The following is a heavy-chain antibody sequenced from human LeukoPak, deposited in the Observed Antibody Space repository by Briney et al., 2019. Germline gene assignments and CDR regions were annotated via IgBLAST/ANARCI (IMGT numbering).Heavy chain of an antibody. Sequence: SETLSLTCTVSGYSISSGYYWAWLRQSPGKGLEWIGNVYHSGSTYYNPSLKSRVTISVDTSKNQFSLKLSSVTAADTAVYYCARRGDNYYGSGSYNTEYYFDYWGQGTLVTVSS. V-gene: IGHV4-38-2*02. CDR3: ARRGDNYYGSGSYNTEYYFDY. D-gene: IGHD3-10*01. CDR1: GYSISSGYY. J-gene: IGHJ4*02. CDR2: VYHSGST.